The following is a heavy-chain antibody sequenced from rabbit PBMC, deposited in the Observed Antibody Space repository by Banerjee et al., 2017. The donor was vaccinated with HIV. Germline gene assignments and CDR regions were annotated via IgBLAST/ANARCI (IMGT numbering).Heavy chain of an antibody. Sequence: QEQLEESGGDLVKPEGSLTLTCTASGFSFNNKYVMCWVRQAPGKGLEWIACINTSSGNTYYASWAKGRFTITRSTSLNTVTLQLNSLTAADTATYFCARDAGGDGYSNDLWGPGTLVTVS. V-gene: IGHV1S45*01. J-gene: IGHJ4*01. CDR2: INTSSGNT. D-gene: IGHD7-1*01. CDR1: GFSFNNKYV. CDR3: ARDAGGDGYSNDL.